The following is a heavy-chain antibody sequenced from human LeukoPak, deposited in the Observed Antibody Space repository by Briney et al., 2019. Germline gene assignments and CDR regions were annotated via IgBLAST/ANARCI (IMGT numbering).Heavy chain of an antibody. CDR2: ISTDGNNE. J-gene: IGHJ4*02. Sequence: GRPLRLSGAASGFSFTMYVIHWVRQAPGKGLEWVAVISTDGNNEYYANSVKGRFTISRDNSKNTVYLQMTSLRTEDTAVYYCAKDQIGWAPGYVSGPLDQWGQGTLVTVSS. CDR3: AKDQIGWAPGYVSGPLDQ. CDR1: GFSFTMYV. D-gene: IGHD6-19*01. V-gene: IGHV3-30*18.